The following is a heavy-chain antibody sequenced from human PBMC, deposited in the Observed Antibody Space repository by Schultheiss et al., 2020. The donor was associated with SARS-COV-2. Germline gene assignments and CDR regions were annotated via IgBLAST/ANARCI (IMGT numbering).Heavy chain of an antibody. J-gene: IGHJ4*02. CDR1: GGSISSYY. Sequence: SETLSLTCTVSGGSISSYYWSWIRQPPGKGLEWIGYIYYSGSTYYNPSLKSRVTISVDTSKNQFSLKLSSVTAADTAVYYCAREGIAAAGTRLGFDYWGQGTLVTVSS. CDR3: AREGIAAAGTRLGFDY. D-gene: IGHD6-13*01. V-gene: IGHV4-59*12. CDR2: IYYSGST.